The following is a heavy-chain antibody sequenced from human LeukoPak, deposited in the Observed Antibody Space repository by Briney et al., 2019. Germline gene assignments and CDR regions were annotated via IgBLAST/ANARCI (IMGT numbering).Heavy chain of an antibody. D-gene: IGHD2-15*01. V-gene: IGHV4-34*01. CDR3: ARGSGGSYRSWFDP. J-gene: IGHJ5*02. CDR2: INHSGST. CDR1: GGSFSVYY. Sequence: SETLSLTCAVYGGSFSVYYWSWIRQPPGKGLEWIGEINHSGSTNYNPSLKSRVTISVDTSKNQFSLKLSSVTAADTAVYYCARGSGGSYRSWFDPWGQGTLVTVSS.